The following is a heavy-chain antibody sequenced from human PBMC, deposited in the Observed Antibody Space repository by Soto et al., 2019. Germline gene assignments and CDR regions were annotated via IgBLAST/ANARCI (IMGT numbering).Heavy chain of an antibody. Sequence: QVQLVESGGGVVQPGRSLRLSCAASGFTFSSYAMHWVRQAPGKGLEWVAVISYDGGNKYYADSVKGRFTISRDNSKNTLYLQMNSLRAEDTAVYYCARVVAGTNTWGQGTLVTVSS. CDR1: GFTFSSYA. J-gene: IGHJ5*02. CDR3: ARVVAGTNT. CDR2: ISYDGGNK. V-gene: IGHV3-30-3*01. D-gene: IGHD6-13*01.